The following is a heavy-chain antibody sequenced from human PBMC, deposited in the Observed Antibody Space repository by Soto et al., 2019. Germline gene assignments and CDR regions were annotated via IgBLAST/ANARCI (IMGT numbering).Heavy chain of an antibody. CDR1: GFTFSNAW. J-gene: IGHJ4*02. D-gene: IGHD4-17*01. CDR2: IKSKTDGGTT. CDR3: TTGIYGDYVKDY. Sequence: EVQLVESGGGLVKPGGSLRLSCAASGFTFSNAWMSWVRQPPGKGLEWVGRIKSKTDGGTTDYAAPVKGRFTISRDDSKNTLYLQMNSLKTEDTAVYYCTTGIYGDYVKDYWGQGTLVTVSS. V-gene: IGHV3-15*01.